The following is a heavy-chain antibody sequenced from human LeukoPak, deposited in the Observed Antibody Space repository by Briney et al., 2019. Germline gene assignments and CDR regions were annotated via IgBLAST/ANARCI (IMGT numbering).Heavy chain of an antibody. V-gene: IGHV3-48*03. Sequence: WGSLRLSCAASGFTFSSYELNWVRQAPGKGLEWVSYISDVGTTQHYADSVKGRFTISRDNVKNSVFLQMKSLTAEDTAVYYCARDRSKVTAYDDALDMWGQGTMVIVSS. CDR1: GFTFSSYE. CDR2: ISDVGTTQ. J-gene: IGHJ3*02. CDR3: ARDRSKVTAYDDALDM. D-gene: IGHD2-21*02.